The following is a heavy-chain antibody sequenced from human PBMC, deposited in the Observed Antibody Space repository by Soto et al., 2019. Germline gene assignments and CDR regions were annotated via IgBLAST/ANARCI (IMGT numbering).Heavy chain of an antibody. J-gene: IGHJ4*02. V-gene: IGHV1-24*01. CDR1: GYTLTELS. CDR2: FDPEDGET. D-gene: IGHD3-10*01. CDR3: ATVETSMVRGVIIYFDY. Sequence: GASVKVSCKVSGYTLTELSMHWVRQAPGKGLEWMGGFDPEDGETIYAQKFQGRVTMTEDTSTDTAYMELSSLRSEDTAVYYCATVETSMVRGVIIYFDYWGQGTLVTVS.